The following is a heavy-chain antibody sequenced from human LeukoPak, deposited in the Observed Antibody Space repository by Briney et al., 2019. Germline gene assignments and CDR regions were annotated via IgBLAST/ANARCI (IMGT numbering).Heavy chain of an antibody. J-gene: IGHJ4*02. CDR1: GGSISSGSYY. Sequence: SETLSLTCTVSGGSISSGSYYWSWIRQPAGKGLEWIGRIDTSGSTNYNPSLRSRVIISLDTSKNLFSLTLSSVTAADTAVYYCAKDSGCYSWFDYWGQGTVVTVSS. CDR3: AKDSGCYSWFDY. V-gene: IGHV4-61*02. CDR2: IDTSGST. D-gene: IGHD3-10*01.